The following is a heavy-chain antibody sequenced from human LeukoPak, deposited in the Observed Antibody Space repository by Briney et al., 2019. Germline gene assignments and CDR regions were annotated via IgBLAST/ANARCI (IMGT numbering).Heavy chain of an antibody. CDR1: GFTFSDYY. V-gene: IGHV3-11*01. CDR3: ARESVGDDFSWFDP. D-gene: IGHD3-16*01. J-gene: IGHJ5*02. Sequence: GGSLRLSCAASGFTFSDYYMSWIRQAPGKGLEWVSYISSSGSTIYYADSVKGRFTISRDNAKNSLYLQMNSLRAEDTAVCYCARESVGDDFSWFDPWGQGALVTVSS. CDR2: ISSSGSTI.